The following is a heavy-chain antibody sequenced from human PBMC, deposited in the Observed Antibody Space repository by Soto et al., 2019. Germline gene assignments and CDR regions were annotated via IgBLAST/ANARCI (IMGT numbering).Heavy chain of an antibody. D-gene: IGHD4-17*01. CDR3: VRDGSKTLRDWFDP. CDR2: VYATGTT. CDR1: GGSINKFY. V-gene: IGHV4-4*07. Sequence: QVHLQESGPGLVKPSETLSLSCSVSGGSINKFYWSWIRKTAGKGLEGMGRVYATGTTDYNPSLRGRVAMSVDISRKTFSLRLTSVTAADTGVYYCVRDGSKTLRDWFDPWGQGKLVTVSS. J-gene: IGHJ5*02.